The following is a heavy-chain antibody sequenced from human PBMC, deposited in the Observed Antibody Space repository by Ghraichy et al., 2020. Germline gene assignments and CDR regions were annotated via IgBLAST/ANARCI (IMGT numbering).Heavy chain of an antibody. Sequence: GGSLRLSCAVKEFTGNSNDRSWVRQAPGKGLEWVSVMYSGGSTYYADSVKGRFTISRDNSKNTLYLQMNSLRAEDRAVYYCARIGQRLVILSAFDIWGQGTMVTV. CDR1: EFTGNSND. J-gene: IGHJ3*02. CDR3: ARIGQRLVILSAFDI. V-gene: IGHV3-53*01. CDR2: MYSGGST. D-gene: IGHD6-13*01.